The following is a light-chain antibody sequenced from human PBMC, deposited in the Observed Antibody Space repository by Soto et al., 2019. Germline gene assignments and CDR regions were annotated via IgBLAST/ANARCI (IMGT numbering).Light chain of an antibody. J-gene: IGLJ1*01. V-gene: IGLV2-14*01. CDR1: SNDIGEYKY. Sequence: QSVLTQPASVSGPPGQSITISCPGTSNDIGEYKYVSWYQQHPGKAPKLIIYDVSNRPSGVSNRFSGSKSGNTASLTISGLQAEDEADYYCRSYTTSSTYVVGARTKVTV. CDR2: DVS. CDR3: RSYTTSSTYV.